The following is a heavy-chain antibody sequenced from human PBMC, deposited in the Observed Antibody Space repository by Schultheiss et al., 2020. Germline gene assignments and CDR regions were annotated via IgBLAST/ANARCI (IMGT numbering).Heavy chain of an antibody. CDR3: AKVVSPDSSGWSDRFDY. D-gene: IGHD6-19*01. Sequence: GGSLRLSCAASGFTFSSYAMHWVRQAPGKGLEWVSYISSSSSYIYYADSVKGRFTISRDNSKNTLYLQMNSLRAEDTAVYYCAKVVSPDSSGWSDRFDYWGQGTLVTFSS. V-gene: IGHV3-21*05. J-gene: IGHJ4*02. CDR1: GFTFSSYA. CDR2: ISSSSSYI.